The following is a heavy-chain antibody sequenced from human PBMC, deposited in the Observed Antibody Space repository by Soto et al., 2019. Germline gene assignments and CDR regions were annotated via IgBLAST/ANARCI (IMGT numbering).Heavy chain of an antibody. V-gene: IGHV1-18*04. CDR3: ARGTVTSGRWFGP. D-gene: IGHD4-17*01. J-gene: IGHJ5*02. Sequence: QVHLVQSETEVKEPGASVTVSCKTSHATFTGYTINWVRQAPGQGLEWLGWISSLSGNTYCARDFQGRLTMTTNTSATTAYMELRSLRSDDTAVYFCARGTVTSGRWFGPWGQGTLVTVSS. CDR1: HATFTGYT. CDR2: ISSLSGNT.